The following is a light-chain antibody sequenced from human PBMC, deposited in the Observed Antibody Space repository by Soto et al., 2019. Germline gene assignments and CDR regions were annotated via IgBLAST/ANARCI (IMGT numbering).Light chain of an antibody. Sequence: QSGLTQPASVSGTPGQSVTISCTGTSSDVGGYNYVSWYQQHPGKAPKLMIYEVSKRPSGVPDRYSGSKSGNTASLTVSGLQAEDEADYYCSSYAGSNNLVFGGGTKVTVL. CDR2: EVS. V-gene: IGLV2-8*01. CDR3: SSYAGSNNLV. CDR1: SSDVGGYNY. J-gene: IGLJ2*01.